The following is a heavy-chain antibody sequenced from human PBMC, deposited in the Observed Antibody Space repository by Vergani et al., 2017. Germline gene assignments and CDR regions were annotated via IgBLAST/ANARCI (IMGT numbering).Heavy chain of an antibody. CDR2: IYYSGST. CDR1: GGSISSGGYY. V-gene: IGHV4-61*08. CDR3: ARHDELERPPNWFDP. Sequence: QVQLQESGPGLVKPSQTLSLTCTVSGGSISSGGYYWSWIRQPPGKGLEWIGYIYYSGSTNYNPSLKSRVTISVDTSKNQFSLKLSSVTAADPAVYYCARHDELERPPNWFDPWGQGTLVTVSS. J-gene: IGHJ5*02. D-gene: IGHD1-1*01.